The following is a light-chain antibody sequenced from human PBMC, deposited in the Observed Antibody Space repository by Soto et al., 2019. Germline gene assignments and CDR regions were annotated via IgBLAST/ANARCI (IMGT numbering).Light chain of an antibody. CDR1: TSNIGGNA. J-gene: IGLJ3*02. CDR2: NNY. CDR3: AAWDDSLSGWV. Sequence: QSVLTQPPSASGTPGQRVTISCSGSTSNIGGNAVTWYQQLPGTAPKLLIYNNYHRPSGVPDRFSASKSGPSASLAISGLQSEDEADYFCAAWDDSLSGWVFGGGTKVTVL. V-gene: IGLV1-44*01.